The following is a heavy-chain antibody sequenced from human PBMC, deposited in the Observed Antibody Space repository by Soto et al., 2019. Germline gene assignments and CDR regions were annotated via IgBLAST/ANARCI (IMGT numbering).Heavy chain of an antibody. D-gene: IGHD6-25*01. CDR3: ARVFSSGSGWMYYFDF. CDR2: IYYTGAT. V-gene: IGHV4-4*02. Sequence: QVELQEWGPRLVKSSGTLSLTCEVSSGSISTGNWWSWVRQPPGKGLEWIGEIYYTGATNYNPSLKSRVTMTIDKSKDQFSLILTSATAADTAVYYCARVFSSGSGWMYYFDFWGQGILVSVSS. CDR1: SGSISTGNW. J-gene: IGHJ4*02.